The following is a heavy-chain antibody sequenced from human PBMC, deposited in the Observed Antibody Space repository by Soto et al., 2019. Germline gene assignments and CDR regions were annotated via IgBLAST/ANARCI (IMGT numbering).Heavy chain of an antibody. Sequence: GGSLRLSCAASGFTFSAYYMSWIRQAPGKGLEWVSYISSSGSTIYYADSVKGRFTISRDNAKNSLYLQMNSLRAEDTAVYYCARDFWDIVVVPAVWPADAFEIWGQGTMVIVSS. D-gene: IGHD2-2*01. J-gene: IGHJ3*02. V-gene: IGHV3-11*01. CDR1: GFTFSAYY. CDR3: ARDFWDIVVVPAVWPADAFEI. CDR2: ISSSGSTI.